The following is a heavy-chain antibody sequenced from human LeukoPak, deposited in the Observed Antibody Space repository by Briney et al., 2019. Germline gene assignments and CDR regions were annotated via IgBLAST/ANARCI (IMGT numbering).Heavy chain of an antibody. J-gene: IGHJ3*02. Sequence: PGGSLRLSCAASGFTFSSYSMNWVRQAPGKGLEWVSSISSSSSYIYYADSVKGRFTISRDNAKNSLYLQMNSLRAEDTAVYYCARDFPMIVAAYAFDIWGQGTMVTVSS. D-gene: IGHD3-22*01. CDR2: ISSSSSYI. CDR3: ARDFPMIVAAYAFDI. V-gene: IGHV3-21*01. CDR1: GFTFSSYS.